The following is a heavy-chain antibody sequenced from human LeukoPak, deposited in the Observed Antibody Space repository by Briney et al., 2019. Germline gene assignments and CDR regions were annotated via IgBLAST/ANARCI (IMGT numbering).Heavy chain of an antibody. J-gene: IGHJ4*02. V-gene: IGHV3-23*01. CDR2: ISGSGGST. Sequence: GRSLRLSCAASGFTFSSYAMSWVRQAPGKGLEWVSAISGSGGSTYYADSVKGRFTISRDNSKNTLYLQMNSLRAEDTAVYYCARRYYYDSSGYYYPADYWGQGTLVTVSS. CDR3: ARRYYYDSSGYYYPADY. D-gene: IGHD3-22*01. CDR1: GFTFSSYA.